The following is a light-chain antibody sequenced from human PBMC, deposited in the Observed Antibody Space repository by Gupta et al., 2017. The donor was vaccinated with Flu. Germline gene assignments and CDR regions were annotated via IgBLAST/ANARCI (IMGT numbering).Light chain of an antibody. J-gene: IGKJ4*01. Sequence: EIVLTQSPATLSLSLGERATLSCRASQSVSSYLAWYQQKPGRAPRLLIYDASNRATGIPARFSGSGSGTDFTLTISSLEPEDFAVYYCQQRSNWPLTFGGGTKVEIK. CDR1: QSVSSY. CDR2: DAS. V-gene: IGKV3-11*01. CDR3: QQRSNWPLT.